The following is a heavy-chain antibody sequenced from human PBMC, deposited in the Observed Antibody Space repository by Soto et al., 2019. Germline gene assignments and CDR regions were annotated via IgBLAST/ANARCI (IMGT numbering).Heavy chain of an antibody. Sequence: PGGSLRLSCTASGFTFGDYAMSWFRQAPGKGLEWVGFIRSKAYGGTTEYAASVKGRFTISRDDSKSIAYLQMNSLKTEDTAVYYCTREMWRPQISRFHPNFRATTKAYYYYGMDVWGQVTTVTVSS. CDR1: GFTFGDYA. CDR3: TREMWRPQISRFHPNFRATTKAYYYYGMDV. J-gene: IGHJ6*02. V-gene: IGHV3-49*03. D-gene: IGHD3-3*01. CDR2: IRSKAYGGTT.